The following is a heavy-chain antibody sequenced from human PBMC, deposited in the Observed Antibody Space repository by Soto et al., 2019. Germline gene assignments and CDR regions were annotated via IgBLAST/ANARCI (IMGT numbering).Heavy chain of an antibody. J-gene: IGHJ4*02. Sequence: QVQLVQSGAEVKKPGASVKVSCKASGYTFTNYAFSWVRQAPGQGLEWMGWISAYNGNTNYPQKLQGRVTMTTDTSTSTAYMELRSLRSDDTPVYYCARDLAAAGPFDCWGQGTLVTVSS. V-gene: IGHV1-18*01. D-gene: IGHD6-13*01. CDR1: GYTFTNYA. CDR3: ARDLAAAGPFDC. CDR2: ISAYNGNT.